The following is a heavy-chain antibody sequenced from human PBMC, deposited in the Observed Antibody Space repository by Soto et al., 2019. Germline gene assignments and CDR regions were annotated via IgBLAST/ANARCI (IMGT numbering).Heavy chain of an antibody. CDR2: ISGSGGST. CDR3: AKRNGPYCSGGSCYRRP. D-gene: IGHD2-15*01. Sequence: SGFTFSSYAMSWVRQAPGKGLEWVSAISGSGGSTYYADYVKGRFTISRDNSKNTLYLQMNSLRAEDTAVYYCAKRNGPYCSGGSCYRRPWGQGTLVTVSS. J-gene: IGHJ5*02. CDR1: GFTFSSYA. V-gene: IGHV3-23*01.